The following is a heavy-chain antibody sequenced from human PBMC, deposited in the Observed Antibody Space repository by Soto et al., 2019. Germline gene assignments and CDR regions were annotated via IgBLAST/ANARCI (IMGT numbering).Heavy chain of an antibody. Sequence: QAQLVESRGGVVQPGRSLRLSCTASGFTFKSFGMHWVRQAPGKGLEWMAVITYEGRKNYYADSVKGRFTISRDNSKNTLYLQMSSLRADDTAVYYCAKDRGAVRLAGLGYRYYGMDVWGQGTTVVVSS. J-gene: IGHJ6*02. CDR2: ITYEGRKN. CDR3: AKDRGAVRLAGLGYRYYGMDV. D-gene: IGHD6-6*01. CDR1: GFTFKSFG. V-gene: IGHV3-30*18.